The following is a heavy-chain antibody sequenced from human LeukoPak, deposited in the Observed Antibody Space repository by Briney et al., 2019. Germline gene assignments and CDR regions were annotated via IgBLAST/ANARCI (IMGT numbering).Heavy chain of an antibody. V-gene: IGHV4-59*01. J-gene: IGHJ4*02. CDR2: IYYSGST. CDR3: ARDKGLYYFDY. Sequence: PSETLCLTCTVSGGSISSYYWSWIRQPPGKGLEWIGYIYYSGSTNYNPSLKSRVTISADTSKNQFSLKLSSVTAADTAVYYCARDKGLYYFDYWGQGTLVTVYS. CDR1: GGSISSYY.